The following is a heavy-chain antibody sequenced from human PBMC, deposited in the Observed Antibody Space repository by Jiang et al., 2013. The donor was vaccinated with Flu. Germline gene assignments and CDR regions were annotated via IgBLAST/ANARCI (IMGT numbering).Heavy chain of an antibody. CDR1: GFTFSSYA. Sequence: VQLVESGGGLVQPGGSLRLSCAASGFTFSSYAMSWVRQAPGKGLEWVSAISGSGGSTYYADSVKGRFTISRDNSKNTLYLQMNSLRAEDTAVYYCAKDIHSGRWRGNYYGFGESVEYFDYVGPGNPG. J-gene: IGHJ4*02. CDR2: ISGSGGST. V-gene: IGHV3-23*04. CDR3: AKDIHSGRWRGNYYGFGESVEYFDY. D-gene: IGHD3-10*01.